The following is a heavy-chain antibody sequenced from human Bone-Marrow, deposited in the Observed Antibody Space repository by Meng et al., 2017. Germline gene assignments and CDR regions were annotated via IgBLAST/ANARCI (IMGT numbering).Heavy chain of an antibody. J-gene: IGHJ4*02. CDR1: GGSISSYY. D-gene: IGHD5-18*01. V-gene: IGHV4-59*01. Sequence: GSLRLSCTVSGGSISSYYWSWIRQPPGKGLEWIGYIYYSGSTNYNPSLKSRVTISVDTSKNQFSLKLSSVTAADTAVYYCASSVDTAMVMDINFAYWGQGTLVTVSS. CDR2: IYYSGST. CDR3: ASSVDTAMVMDINFAY.